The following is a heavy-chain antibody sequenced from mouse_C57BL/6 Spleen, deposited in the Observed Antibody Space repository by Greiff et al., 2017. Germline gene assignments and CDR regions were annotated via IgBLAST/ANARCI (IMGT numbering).Heavy chain of an antibody. V-gene: IGHV5-4*01. J-gene: IGHJ3*01. CDR1: GFTFSSYA. D-gene: IGHD4-1*02. Sequence: EVQLVEPGGGLVKPGGSLKLSCAASGFTFSSYAMSWVRQTPEKRLEWVATISDGGSDTYYPDNVKGRFTISRDNANNNLYLQMSQLKSEDTAMYYCVQLGSAWVAYWGQGTLVTVSA. CDR2: ISDGGSDT. CDR3: VQLGSAWVAY.